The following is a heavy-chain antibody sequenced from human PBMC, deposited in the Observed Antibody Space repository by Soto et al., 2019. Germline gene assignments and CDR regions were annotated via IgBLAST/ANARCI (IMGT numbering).Heavy chain of an antibody. CDR3: AKDRQPDGIWTFDY. V-gene: IGHV3-23*01. J-gene: IGHJ4*02. CDR1: GFSLSTYT. Sequence: EVQLLESGGHLVQPGGSLRLTCAASGFSLSTYTMKWVRQAPGKGLEWLSGIFGSSGKTFYADSVKGRFTISKDNSKNMLFLQMGSLTAEDTAVYYCAKDRQPDGIWTFDYWGQGTLVTVSS. CDR2: IFGSSGKT. D-gene: IGHD3-9*01.